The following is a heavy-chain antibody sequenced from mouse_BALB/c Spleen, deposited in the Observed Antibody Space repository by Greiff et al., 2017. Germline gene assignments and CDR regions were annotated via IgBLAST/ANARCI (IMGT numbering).Heavy chain of an antibody. Sequence: EVQVVESGGGLVKPGGSLKLSCAASGFTFSDYYMYWVRQTPEKRLEWVATISDGGSYTYYPDSVKGRFTISRDNAKNNLYLQMSSLKSEDTAMYYCARGVYYGNYWDFDVWGAGTTVTVSS. CDR1: GFTFSDYY. J-gene: IGHJ1*01. D-gene: IGHD2-1*01. V-gene: IGHV5-4*02. CDR2: ISDGGSYT. CDR3: ARGVYYGNYWDFDV.